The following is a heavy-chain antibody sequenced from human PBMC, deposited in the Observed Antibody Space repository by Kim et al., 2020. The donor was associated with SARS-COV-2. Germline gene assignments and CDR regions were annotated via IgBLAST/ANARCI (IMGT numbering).Heavy chain of an antibody. CDR2: NPSGGT. V-gene: IGHV1-46*01. Sequence: NPSGGTTYEQKFQGRGTMTRDTSTTTVYRELSSLRSEDTAMYYCARSGMDVWGQGTTVTVSS. CDR3: ARSGMDV. J-gene: IGHJ6*02.